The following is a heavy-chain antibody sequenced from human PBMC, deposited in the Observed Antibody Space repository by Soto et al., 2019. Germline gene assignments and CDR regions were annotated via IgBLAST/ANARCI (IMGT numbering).Heavy chain of an antibody. D-gene: IGHD4-17*01. CDR1: GFSFRNYG. Sequence: EVQLLEAGGGLVQPGGSLRLSCAASGFSFRNYGMSWVRQAPGKGLEWLSAIIGNGDTAYYADSVRGRFTISRDNSKNTLYLQLNDLRAEATALYYCANDYAYGDSLPFAYWGQGTLVTVSS. CDR3: ANDYAYGDSLPFAY. J-gene: IGHJ4*02. V-gene: IGHV3-23*01. CDR2: IIGNGDTA.